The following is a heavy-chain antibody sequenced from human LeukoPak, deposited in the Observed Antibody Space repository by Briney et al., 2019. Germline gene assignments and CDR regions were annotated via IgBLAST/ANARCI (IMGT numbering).Heavy chain of an antibody. Sequence: ASVKVSCKASGYTFTSYYMHWVRQAPGQGLEWMGIINPSGGSTSYAQKFQGRITMTRNTSISTAYMELSSLRSEDTAVYYCSYYDSSGSWGQGTLVTVSS. CDR2: INPSGGST. V-gene: IGHV1-46*01. J-gene: IGHJ5*02. CDR3: SYYDSSGS. CDR1: GYTFTSYY. D-gene: IGHD3-22*01.